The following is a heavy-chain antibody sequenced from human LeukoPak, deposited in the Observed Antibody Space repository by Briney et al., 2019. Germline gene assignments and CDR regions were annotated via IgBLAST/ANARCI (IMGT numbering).Heavy chain of an antibody. CDR2: IKQDGSEE. D-gene: IGHD3-22*01. Sequence: GGSLRLSCAASGFTFSSYWMSWVRQAPGKGLEWVANIKQDGSEEYYVDSVKGRFTISRDSAKNSLYLQMNSLRAEDTAVYYCAREGMYYYDSSGLSTHFDYWGQGTLVTVSS. J-gene: IGHJ4*02. CDR1: GFTFSSYW. CDR3: AREGMYYYDSSGLSTHFDY. V-gene: IGHV3-7*01.